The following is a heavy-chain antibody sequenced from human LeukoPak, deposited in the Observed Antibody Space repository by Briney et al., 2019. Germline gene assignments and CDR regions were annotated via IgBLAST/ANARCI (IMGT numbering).Heavy chain of an antibody. CDR1: GGTFSSYA. CDR2: TIPIFGTA. V-gene: IGHV1-69*01. J-gene: IGHJ4*02. Sequence: SVKVSCTASGGTFSSYAISWLRQAPGQGLELKGGTIPIFGTANYAQKFQGRVTITADESTSTAYMELSSLRSEDTDVYYCARARGWDGSGSYYIPYYFDYWGQGTLVTVSS. CDR3: ARARGWDGSGSYYIPYYFDY. D-gene: IGHD3-10*01.